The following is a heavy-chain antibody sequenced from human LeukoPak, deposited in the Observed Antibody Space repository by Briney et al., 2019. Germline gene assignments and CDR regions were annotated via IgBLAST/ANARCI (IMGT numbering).Heavy chain of an antibody. D-gene: IGHD3-9*01. J-gene: IGHJ3*01. CDR1: GFTFSDYT. CDR3: ARVLLGMSAFDL. CDR2: INSVNNYI. Sequence: GGSLRLSCVASGFTFSDYTMHWVRQAPGKALEWVSSINSVNNYIYYADSVKGRFTISRDNAKNSLFLQMNSLRADDTAVYSCARVLLGMSAFDLWGQGTMVSVSS. V-gene: IGHV3-21*06.